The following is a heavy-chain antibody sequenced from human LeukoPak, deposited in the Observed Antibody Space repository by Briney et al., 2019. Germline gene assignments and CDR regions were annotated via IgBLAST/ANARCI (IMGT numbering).Heavy chain of an antibody. D-gene: IGHD4-17*01. Sequence: PSETLSLTCSVSGVSISAYYWSWIRQPAGKGLEGIGRIYPGESIYANENTNYNPSLKSRVSMAGDTCKNQVSLKLRSVTAADTAVYYCARDPTTVTTIFDSWGQGTLVTVSS. CDR1: GVSISAYY. V-gene: IGHV4-4*07. J-gene: IGHJ4*02. CDR2: IYPGESIYANENT. CDR3: ARDPTTVTTIFDS.